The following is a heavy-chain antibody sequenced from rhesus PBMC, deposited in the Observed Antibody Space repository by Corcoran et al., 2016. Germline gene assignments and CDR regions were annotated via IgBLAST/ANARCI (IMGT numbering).Heavy chain of an antibody. J-gene: IGHJ4*01. CDR2: ISGSSGST. V-gene: IGHV4-165*01. Sequence: QVQLQESGPGLVKPSETLSLTCAVSGGSFSGYTWGWIRQPPVKGLEWIGYISGSSGSTDYNPSLKSRFTISTDTSKNQFSLKLSSVTAADTAVYYCARERVYHFDYWGQGVLVTVSS. CDR1: GGSFSGYT. CDR3: ARERVYHFDY.